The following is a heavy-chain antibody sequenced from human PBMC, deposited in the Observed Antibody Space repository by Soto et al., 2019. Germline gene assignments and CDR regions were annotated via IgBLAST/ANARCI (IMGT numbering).Heavy chain of an antibody. D-gene: IGHD3-3*01. J-gene: IGHJ4*02. CDR2: INHIGSP. CDR1: NGSFMGYY. Sequence: QVQLHQWGAGQLKPSQILSLTCAVYNGSFMGYYWTWVRQPPGKGLEWIGEINHIGSPNYNPSLKSRVAISIDTSKQQCSLRLNSLTAADTAVYYCASLSGGRFLDKGDYWGQGIQVTVSS. CDR3: ASLSGGRFLDKGDY. V-gene: IGHV4-34*01.